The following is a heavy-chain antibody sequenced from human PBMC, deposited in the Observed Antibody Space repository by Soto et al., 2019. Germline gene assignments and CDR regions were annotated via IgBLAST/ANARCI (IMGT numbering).Heavy chain of an antibody. Sequence: PSETLSLTCAVYGGSFSGYYWSWIRQPPGKGLEWIGEINHSGSTNYNPSLKSRVTILVDTSKNQFSLKLSSVTAADTAVYYCARGRRSSYYYYYYGMDVWGQGTTVTVSS. CDR1: GGSFSGYY. CDR2: INHSGST. J-gene: IGHJ6*02. V-gene: IGHV4-34*01. D-gene: IGHD6-6*01. CDR3: ARGRRSSYYYYYYGMDV.